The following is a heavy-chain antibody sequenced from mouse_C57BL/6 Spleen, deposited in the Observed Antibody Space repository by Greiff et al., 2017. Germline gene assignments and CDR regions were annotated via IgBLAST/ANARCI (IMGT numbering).Heavy chain of an antibody. CDR2: IYPGSGST. D-gene: IGHD2-4*01. CDR3: AIYYDYDSFAFAY. V-gene: IGHV1-55*01. J-gene: IGHJ3*01. Sequence: QVQLQQPGAELVKPGASVKMSCKASGYTFTSYWITWVKQRPGQGLEWIGDIYPGSGSTNYNEKFKSKATLTVDTSSSTAYMQLSSLPSEDSAVYYCAIYYDYDSFAFAYWGQGTLVTVSA. CDR1: GYTFTSYW.